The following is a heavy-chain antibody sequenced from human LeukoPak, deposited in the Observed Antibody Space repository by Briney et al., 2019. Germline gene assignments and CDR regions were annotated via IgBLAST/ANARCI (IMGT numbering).Heavy chain of an antibody. Sequence: GGSLRLSCAASGFDFKNYGMHWVRQAPGKGLEGVAFIRYDGSPKYYADYVRGRFTISRDNSKNTLYLQMNSLRAEDTAVYYCAKGAYSGYVSCFDYWGQGTLVTVSS. CDR3: AKGAYSGYVSCFDY. V-gene: IGHV3-30*02. D-gene: IGHD5-12*01. J-gene: IGHJ4*02. CDR1: GFDFKNYG. CDR2: IRYDGSPK.